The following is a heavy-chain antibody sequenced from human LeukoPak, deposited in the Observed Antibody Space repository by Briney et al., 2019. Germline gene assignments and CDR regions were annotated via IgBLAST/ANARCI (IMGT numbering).Heavy chain of an antibody. Sequence: GGSLRLSCAASGFTFSSYWMSWVRQAPGKGLEWVANIEQDGSEKYYVDSVEGRFTISRDNAKNSLYLQMNSLRAEDTAVYYCARAGGYSYGYFDYWGQGTLVTVSS. V-gene: IGHV3-7*03. J-gene: IGHJ4*02. CDR2: IEQDGSEK. CDR3: ARAGGYSYGYFDY. CDR1: GFTFSSYW. D-gene: IGHD5-18*01.